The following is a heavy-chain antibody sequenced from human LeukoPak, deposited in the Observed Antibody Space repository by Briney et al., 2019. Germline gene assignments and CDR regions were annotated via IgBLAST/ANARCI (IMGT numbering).Heavy chain of an antibody. J-gene: IGHJ4*02. V-gene: IGHV3-23*01. CDR1: GFTLSSYA. Sequence: PGGSLRLSCAASGFTLSSYAMSWVRQAPGKGLEWVSGTSGSGAYTNYADSVKGRFTISRDTSKNTLHLQMNSLRAEDTAVYYCAKGGGAYFYEFDYWGQGTVVIVSS. CDR3: AKGGGAYFYEFDY. CDR2: TSGSGAYT. D-gene: IGHD3-22*01.